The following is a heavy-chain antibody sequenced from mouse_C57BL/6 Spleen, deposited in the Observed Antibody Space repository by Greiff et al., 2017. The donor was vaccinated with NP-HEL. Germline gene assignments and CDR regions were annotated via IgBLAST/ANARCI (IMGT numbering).Heavy chain of an antibody. CDR3: AREGGDYPFDY. CDR2: ISDGGSYT. J-gene: IGHJ2*01. CDR1: GFTFSSYA. D-gene: IGHD2-4*01. Sequence: EVMLVESGGGLVKPGGSLKLSCAASGFTFSSYAMSWVRQTPEKRLEWVATISDGGSYTYYPDNVKGRFTISRDNAKNNLYLQMSHLKSEDTAMYYCAREGGDYPFDYWGQGTTLTVSS. V-gene: IGHV5-4*01.